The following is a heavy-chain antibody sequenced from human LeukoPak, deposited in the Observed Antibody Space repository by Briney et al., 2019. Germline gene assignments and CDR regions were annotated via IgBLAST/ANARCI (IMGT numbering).Heavy chain of an antibody. V-gene: IGHV1-2*02. J-gene: IGHJ3*02. Sequence: ASVKVYCKASGYTFTGYYMHWARQAPGQGLEWMGWINPNSGGTNYAQKFQGRVTMTRDTSISTAYMELSRLRSDDTAVYYCARDRGYCSGGSCFDAFDIWGQGTMVTVSS. CDR2: INPNSGGT. CDR3: ARDRGYCSGGSCFDAFDI. D-gene: IGHD2-15*01. CDR1: GYTFTGYY.